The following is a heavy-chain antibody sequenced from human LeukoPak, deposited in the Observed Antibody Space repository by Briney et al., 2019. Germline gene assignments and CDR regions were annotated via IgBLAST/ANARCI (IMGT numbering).Heavy chain of an antibody. V-gene: IGHV3-48*04. D-gene: IGHD5-18*01. CDR3: ARGTVDSAMAVDY. Sequence: GGSLRLSCAASGFTFSSYSMNWVRQAPGKVLEWVSYISSSSSPIYYADSVKGRFTLSRDNAKNSLYLQMNSLRAEDTAVYYCARGTVDSAMAVDYWGQGTLVTVSS. J-gene: IGHJ4*02. CDR1: GFTFSSYS. CDR2: ISSSSSPI.